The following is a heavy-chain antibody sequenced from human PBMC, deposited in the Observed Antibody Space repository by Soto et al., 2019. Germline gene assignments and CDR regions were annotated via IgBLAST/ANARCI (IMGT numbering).Heavy chain of an antibody. Sequence: QVQLQESGPGLVKPSQTLSLTCTVSGGSISSGGYYWSWIRQHPGKGLEWIGYIYYSGSTYYNPSLKSRVTISVDTSKNQFSLKLSSVTAADTAVYYCARFGSYSPYYYYGMDVWGQGTTVTVSS. J-gene: IGHJ6*02. D-gene: IGHD1-26*01. CDR3: ARFGSYSPYYYYGMDV. CDR2: IYYSGST. V-gene: IGHV4-31*03. CDR1: GGSISSGGYY.